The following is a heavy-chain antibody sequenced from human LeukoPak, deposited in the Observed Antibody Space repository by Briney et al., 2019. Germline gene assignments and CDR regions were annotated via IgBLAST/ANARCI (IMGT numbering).Heavy chain of an antibody. J-gene: IGHJ4*02. Sequence: TLSLTCNVSGVSVSDGRYYWTWIRQHPGKGLEWIGYKYYSGSAKYNPSLKSRLTISIDTSKNQFSLQLSSVTAADTATYFCAHSLSIVAAISDESYFDSWGQGLPVTVSS. CDR2: KYYSGSA. CDR3: AHSLSIVAAISDESYFDS. D-gene: IGHD2-2*01. CDR1: GVSVSDGRYY. V-gene: IGHV4-31*03.